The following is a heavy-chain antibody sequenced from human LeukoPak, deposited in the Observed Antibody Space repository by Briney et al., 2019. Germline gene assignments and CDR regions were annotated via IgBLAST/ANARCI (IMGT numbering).Heavy chain of an antibody. CDR3: ARAGDVGGAAFDI. CDR2: MNPNSGNT. CDR1: GYTFTSYD. D-gene: IGHD7-27*01. J-gene: IGHJ3*02. Sequence: ASVKVSCKASGYTFTSYDINWVRQATGQGREWMGWMNPNSGNTAYAQNFQGRVTITRNTSISTAYMELSSLRSEDTAVYYCARAGDVGGAAFDIWGQGTMVTVSS. V-gene: IGHV1-8*03.